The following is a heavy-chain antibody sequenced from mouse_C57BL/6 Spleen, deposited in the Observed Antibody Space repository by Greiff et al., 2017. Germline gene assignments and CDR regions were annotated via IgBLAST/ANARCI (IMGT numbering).Heavy chain of an antibody. CDR1: GYSITSGYY. V-gene: IGHV3-6*01. CDR3: ARKGGYDYDVYFDY. CDR2: ISYDGSN. Sequence: VQLKESGPGLVKPSQSLSLTCSVTGYSITSGYYWNWIRQFPGNKLEWMGYISYDGSNNYNPSLKNRISITRDTSKNQFFLKLNSVTTEDTATYYCARKGGYDYDVYFDYWGQGTTLTVSS. J-gene: IGHJ2*01. D-gene: IGHD2-4*01.